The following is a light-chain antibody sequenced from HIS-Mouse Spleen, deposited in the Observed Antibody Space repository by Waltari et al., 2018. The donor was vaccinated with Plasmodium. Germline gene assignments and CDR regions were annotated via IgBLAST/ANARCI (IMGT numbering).Light chain of an antibody. CDR2: EGS. V-gene: IGLV2-23*01. J-gene: IGLJ3*02. Sequence: QSALTQPASVSASPGQSLTISCTGTRSHVGSYNLVSWYQQHPGKAPKLMIYEGSKRPSGVSNRFSGSKSGNTASLTISGLQAEDEADYYCCSYAGSSRVFGGGTKLTVL. CDR3: CSYAGSSRV. CDR1: RSHVGSYNL.